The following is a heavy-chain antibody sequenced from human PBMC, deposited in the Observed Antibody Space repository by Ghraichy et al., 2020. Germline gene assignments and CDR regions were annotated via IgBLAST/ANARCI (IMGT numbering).Heavy chain of an antibody. Sequence: SCAASGFTFSSYAMHWVRQAPGKGLEWVAVISYDGSNKYYADSVKGRFTISRDNSKNTLYLQMNSLRAEDTAVYYCARPRRQLVKYDAFDIWGQGTMVTVSS. CDR3: ARPRRQLVKYDAFDI. D-gene: IGHD6-13*01. J-gene: IGHJ3*02. CDR1: GFTFSSYA. V-gene: IGHV3-30-3*01. CDR2: ISYDGSNK.